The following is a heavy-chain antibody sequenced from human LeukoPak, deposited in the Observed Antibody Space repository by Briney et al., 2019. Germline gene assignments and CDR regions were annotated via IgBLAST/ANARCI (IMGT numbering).Heavy chain of an antibody. J-gene: IGHJ4*02. D-gene: IGHD1-26*01. CDR1: GYTFTGYY. CDR3: TRESGSYHGNDY. Sequence: APVKASCKASGYTFTGYYMHWVRQAPGQGLEWMGRINPNNGATNYAQKLQGRVTITGDTSISTAYMELSSLRSDDTAVYYCTRESGSYHGNDYWGQGTLVTVSS. CDR2: INPNNGAT. V-gene: IGHV1-2*06.